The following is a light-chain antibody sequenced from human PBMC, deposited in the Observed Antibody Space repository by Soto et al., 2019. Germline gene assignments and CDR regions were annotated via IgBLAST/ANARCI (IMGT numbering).Light chain of an antibody. CDR1: DSDVGGYNY. CDR3: SSFTNNNTPHVV. Sequence: QSALTQPASVSGSPGQSITISCTGTDSDVGGYNYVSWYQQHPGKAPKLMIYGVYNRPSGVSNRFSGSKSGNTASLTISGLQAEDEADYYCSSFTNNNTPHVVSGGGTKLTVL. V-gene: IGLV2-14*01. J-gene: IGLJ2*01. CDR2: GVY.